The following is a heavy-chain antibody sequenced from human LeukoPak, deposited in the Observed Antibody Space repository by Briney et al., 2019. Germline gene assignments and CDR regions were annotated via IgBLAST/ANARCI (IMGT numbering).Heavy chain of an antibody. CDR2: IYNSGST. D-gene: IGHD6-19*01. CDR1: GYSISSCYY. V-gene: IGHV4-38-2*01. CDR3: ARHVDSFEAVGGYYFDY. Sequence: SETLSLTCAVSGYSISSCYYWGWRRQPPGKGVEWSGMIYNSGSTYYNPSLKSRVTISVDTSRNLFSLKLSSVTDADTAVYYCARHVDSFEAVGGYYFDYWGQGTLVTVSS. J-gene: IGHJ4*02.